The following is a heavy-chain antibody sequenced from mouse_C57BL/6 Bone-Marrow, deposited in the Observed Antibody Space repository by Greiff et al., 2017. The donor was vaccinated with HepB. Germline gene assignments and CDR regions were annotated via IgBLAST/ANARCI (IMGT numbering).Heavy chain of an antibody. D-gene: IGHD3-2*02. J-gene: IGHJ3*01. Sequence: VMLVESGPGLVQPSQSLSITCTVSGFSLTSYGVHWVRQSPGKGLEWLGVIWSGGSTDYNAAFISRLSISKDNSKSQVFFKMNSLQADDTAIYYCARKTDSSGDVGFAYWGQGTLVTVSA. CDR1: GFSLTSYG. CDR2: IWSGGST. CDR3: ARKTDSSGDVGFAY. V-gene: IGHV2-2*01.